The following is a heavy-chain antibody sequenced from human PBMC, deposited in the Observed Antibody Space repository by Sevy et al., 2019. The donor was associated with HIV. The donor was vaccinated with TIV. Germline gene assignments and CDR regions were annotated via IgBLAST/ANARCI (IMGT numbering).Heavy chain of an antibody. Sequence: SETLSLTCTVSGGSLSSSDSYWSWIRQPPGKGLEWLGYIHYTGGTYYNPFLKSRVAMSVDTSEEQFSPRLSFLTAADTALYYCANKRGYSHGPFDYWGQGILVTVSS. CDR1: GGSLSSSDSY. CDR2: IHYTGGT. D-gene: IGHD5-12*01. CDR3: ANKRGYSHGPFDY. J-gene: IGHJ4*02. V-gene: IGHV4-30-4*01.